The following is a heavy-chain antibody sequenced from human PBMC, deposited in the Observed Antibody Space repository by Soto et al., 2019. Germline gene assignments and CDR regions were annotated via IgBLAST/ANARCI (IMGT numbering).Heavy chain of an antibody. CDR1: GFIFSNYE. CDR2: RYHSGTTI. J-gene: IGHJ4*02. V-gene: IGHV3-48*03. D-gene: IGHD5-12*01. Sequence: PGGSLRLSCAASGFIFSNYEMSWVRLDPGKELEWLSYRYHSGTTIYSADSVKGRFTSSRDNAKNSLFLQMNSLRADDTAVYYCAGGHIVATILDYWGQGTLVTVSS. CDR3: AGGHIVATILDY.